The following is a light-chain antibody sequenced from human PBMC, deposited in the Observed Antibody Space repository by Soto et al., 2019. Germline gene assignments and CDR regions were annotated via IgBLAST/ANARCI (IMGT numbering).Light chain of an antibody. CDR2: KAS. V-gene: IGKV1-5*03. CDR3: QQYNSHPYT. CDR1: QRIHTW. J-gene: IGKJ2*01. Sequence: DFQMTQSPSTLSASVGDSVTITCRASQRIHTWLAWSQQKPGRTPKLLIYKASVLENGVPSRFSGSGSGTEFTLTISSLQPDDFATYYCQQYNSHPYTFGRGTKLQIK.